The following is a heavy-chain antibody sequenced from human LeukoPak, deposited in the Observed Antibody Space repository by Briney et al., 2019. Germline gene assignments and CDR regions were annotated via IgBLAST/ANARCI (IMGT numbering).Heavy chain of an antibody. CDR3: ARCYASGSYGIDC. CDR2: ISSTSSYI. J-gene: IGHJ4*02. V-gene: IGHV3-21*01. CDR1: GFTFGSYS. Sequence: GGSLRLSCAASGFTFGSYSMNWVRQVPGKGLQWVSSISSTSSYIYYADSVKGRFTVSRDNAKNSLSLQMDGLGAEDTAVYYCARCYASGSYGIDCWGQGTLVTVSS. D-gene: IGHD3-10*01.